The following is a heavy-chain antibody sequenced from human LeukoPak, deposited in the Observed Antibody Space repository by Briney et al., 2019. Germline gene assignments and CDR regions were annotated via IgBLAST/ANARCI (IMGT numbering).Heavy chain of an antibody. CDR2: IIPIFGTA. J-gene: IGHJ6*03. V-gene: IGHV1-69*13. D-gene: IGHD6-25*01. CDR1: GGTFSSYA. CDR3: AREGQRKYYYYYMDV. Sequence: ASVKVSCKASGGTFSSYAISWVRQAPGQGLEWMGGIIPIFGTANYAQKFQGRVTITADESTSTAYMELSSLRSEDTAVYYCAREGQRKYYYYYMDVWGKGTTVTISS.